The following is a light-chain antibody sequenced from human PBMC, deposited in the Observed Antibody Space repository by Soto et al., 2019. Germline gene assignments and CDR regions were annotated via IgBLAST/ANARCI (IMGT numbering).Light chain of an antibody. CDR3: QQYDSYLP. CDR2: GAS. V-gene: IGKV3-20*01. J-gene: IGKJ3*01. Sequence: EIVLTQSPGTLSLSPGERATLSCRASESVTGSYLAWYQQKPGQAPRLLIYGASSRATGIPDRFSGSGSETDFTLTIKRLEPEDFAVYYCQQYDSYLPFGPGTKVDMK. CDR1: ESVTGSY.